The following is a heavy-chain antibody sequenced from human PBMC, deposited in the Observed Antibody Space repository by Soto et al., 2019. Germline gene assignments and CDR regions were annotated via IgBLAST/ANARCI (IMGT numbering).Heavy chain of an antibody. D-gene: IGHD4-17*01. V-gene: IGHV3-30*18. Sequence: GGSLRLSCAASGFTFSSYGMHWVRQAPGKGLEWVAVISYDGSNKYYADSVKGRFTISRDNSKNTLYLQMNSLRAEDTAVYYCAKDNVDYGDYPLNVYYYYGMDVWGQGTTVTVSS. J-gene: IGHJ6*02. CDR1: GFTFSSYG. CDR2: ISYDGSNK. CDR3: AKDNVDYGDYPLNVYYYYGMDV.